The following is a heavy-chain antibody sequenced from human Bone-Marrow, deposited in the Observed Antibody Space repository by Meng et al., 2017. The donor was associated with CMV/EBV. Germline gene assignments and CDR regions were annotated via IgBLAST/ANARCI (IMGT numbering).Heavy chain of an antibody. CDR1: GGTFNNYG. D-gene: IGHD4-23*01. V-gene: IGHV1-69*05. CDR2: IIPISGTA. J-gene: IGHJ4*02. Sequence: SVKVSCKASGGTFNNYGLNWVRQAPGQGLEWMGGIIPISGTAKYAQKFQGRVTITTGEYTSTAYMDLSSLTSEDTAVYYCATGADYGGNSDLFDYWGQGTLVTVSS. CDR3: ATGADYGGNSDLFDY.